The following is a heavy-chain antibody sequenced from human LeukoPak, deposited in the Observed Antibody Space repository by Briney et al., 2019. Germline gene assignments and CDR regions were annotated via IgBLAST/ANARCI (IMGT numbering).Heavy chain of an antibody. D-gene: IGHD1-1*01. CDR2: ISARDGRT. CDR3: AKDRNDWKQGIDS. V-gene: IGHV3-23*01. Sequence: GGSLRLSCLASGFIFSDHAMNWVRQAPGKGLEWVSIISARDGRTYYADSVRGRFIISRDNSKNTLYLQMNSLRAEDTAVYYCAKDRNDWKQGIDSWGRGILVTVSS. J-gene: IGHJ4*02. CDR1: GFIFSDHA.